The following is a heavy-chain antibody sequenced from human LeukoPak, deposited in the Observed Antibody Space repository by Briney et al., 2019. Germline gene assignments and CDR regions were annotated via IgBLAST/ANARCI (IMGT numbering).Heavy chain of an antibody. D-gene: IGHD2-15*01. CDR3: ARDQYCSGGSCYEGVDYFDY. Sequence: LSLTCTVSGGSISSYYWSWMRQPPGKGLEWIGYIYYSGSTNYNPSLKSRGTISVDTSKNQFSLMLSSVTAADTAVYYCARDQYCSGGSCYEGVDYFDYWGQGTLVTVSS. J-gene: IGHJ4*02. CDR2: IYYSGST. V-gene: IGHV4-59*01. CDR1: GGSISSYY.